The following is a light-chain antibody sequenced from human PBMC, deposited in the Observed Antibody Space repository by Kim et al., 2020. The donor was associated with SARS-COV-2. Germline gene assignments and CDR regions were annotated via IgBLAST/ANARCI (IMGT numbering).Light chain of an antibody. CDR3: QYYGTYPYI. J-gene: IGKJ2*01. CDR2: AAS. Sequence: SASVGESVTLTCRASQDIGDFLAWFQQRPGKAPKSLIYAASTLQGGVPSKFSGSGSGTDFTLTISSLQPEDFATYYCQYYGTYPYIFGQGTKLEI. CDR1: QDIGDF. V-gene: IGKV1-16*02.